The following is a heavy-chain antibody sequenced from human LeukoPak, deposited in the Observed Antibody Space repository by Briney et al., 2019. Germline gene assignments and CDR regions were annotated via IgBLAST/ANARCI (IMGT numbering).Heavy chain of an antibody. CDR2: ISGSGGST. CDR3: AKLPGDSFDI. J-gene: IGHJ3*02. CDR1: GFTCSSYA. V-gene: IGHV3-23*01. Sequence: GGSLRLXCAASGFTCSSYAMSLGRQAPGKGLEWVSGISGSGGSTYYADSVKGRFTISRDNSKNTLYLQMNSLRAEDTAVYYCAKLPGDSFDIWGQGTMVTVSS.